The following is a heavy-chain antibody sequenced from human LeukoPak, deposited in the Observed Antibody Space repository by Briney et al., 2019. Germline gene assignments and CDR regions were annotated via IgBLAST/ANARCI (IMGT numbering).Heavy chain of an antibody. D-gene: IGHD2-21*02. CDR3: ARGGYCGGDCYSYIDY. J-gene: IGHJ4*02. Sequence: SETLSLTCAVYGGSFSGYYWSWIRQPPGEGLEWIGEINHSGSTNYNPSLKSRVTISVDTSKNQFSLKLSSVTAADTAVYYCARGGYCGGDCYSYIDYWGQGTLVTVSS. CDR1: GGSFSGYY. V-gene: IGHV4-34*01. CDR2: INHSGST.